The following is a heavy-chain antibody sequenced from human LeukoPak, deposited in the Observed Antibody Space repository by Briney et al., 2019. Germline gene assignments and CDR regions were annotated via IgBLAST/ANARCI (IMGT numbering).Heavy chain of an antibody. J-gene: IGHJ3*02. Sequence: SGTLSLTCTVSGGSISSSSYYWGWVRQPPGKGLEWIGSIYYSVSTYYNPSLKSRVTISVDTSKNQCSLKLSSVTAADTAVYYCARRTQQLVPGATYAFDIWGQGTMVTVSS. CDR2: IYYSVST. CDR1: GGSISSSSYY. CDR3: ARRTQQLVPGATYAFDI. V-gene: IGHV4-39*01. D-gene: IGHD6-6*01.